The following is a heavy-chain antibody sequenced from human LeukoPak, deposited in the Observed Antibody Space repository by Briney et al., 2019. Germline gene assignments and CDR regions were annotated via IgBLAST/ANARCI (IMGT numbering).Heavy chain of an antibody. Sequence: GGSLRLSCAASGFTFSSYSMNWVRQAPGKGLEWVSSISSSSSYIYYADSVKGRFTISRDNAKNSLYLQMNSLRAEDTAVYYCAVGGGYDPPFFDYWGQGTLVTVSS. V-gene: IGHV3-21*01. J-gene: IGHJ4*02. D-gene: IGHD5-12*01. CDR1: GFTFSSYS. CDR3: AVGGGYDPPFFDY. CDR2: ISSSSSYI.